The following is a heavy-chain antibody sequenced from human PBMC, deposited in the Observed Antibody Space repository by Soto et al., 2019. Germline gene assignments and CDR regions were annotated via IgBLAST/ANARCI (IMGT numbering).Heavy chain of an antibody. CDR3: ESRIYVYYYMDV. CDR1: GGSFSGNY. Sequence: PSETLSLTCAVYGGSFSGNYWSWIRQPPGKGLEWIGDINHSGITNYNPSLKSRVTISVDTSKNQFSLKVSSVTAADTAVYYCESRIYVYYYMDVWAKGTTVTV. J-gene: IGHJ6*03. CDR2: INHSGIT. V-gene: IGHV4-34*01. D-gene: IGHD2-15*01.